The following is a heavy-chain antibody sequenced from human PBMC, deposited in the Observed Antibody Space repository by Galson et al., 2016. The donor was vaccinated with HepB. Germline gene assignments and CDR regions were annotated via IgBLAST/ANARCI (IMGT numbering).Heavy chain of an antibody. CDR1: GGSISSGDYY. CDR3: ARRTDF. J-gene: IGHJ4*02. D-gene: IGHD2-2*01. CDR2: IYYSGST. V-gene: IGHV4-30-4*01. Sequence: TLSLTCTVSGGSISSGDYYWTWIRQPPGKGLEWIGYIYYSGSTYYNPSLHSRVSISVDTSKNKFPLKVRSVTAADTAMYYCARRTDFWGQGTLVTVSS.